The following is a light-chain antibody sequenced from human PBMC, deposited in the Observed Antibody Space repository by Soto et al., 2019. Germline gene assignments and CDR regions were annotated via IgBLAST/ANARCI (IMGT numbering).Light chain of an antibody. J-gene: IGKJ1*01. Sequence: VMTHAPATLSVSPCERVTLSCSASQTINNNVAWYQLKDGQVPRLLIYGASTRAADVPARFSGGGSGTEFTLTISSLQSEDFAEYHCQQYNNWPQTFGQGTKV. V-gene: IGKV3-15*01. CDR3: QQYNNWPQT. CDR2: GAS. CDR1: QTINNN.